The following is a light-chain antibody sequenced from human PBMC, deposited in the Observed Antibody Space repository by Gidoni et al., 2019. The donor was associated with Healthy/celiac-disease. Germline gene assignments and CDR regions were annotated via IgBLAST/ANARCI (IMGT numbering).Light chain of an antibody. CDR2: GAS. CDR3: QHQGT. J-gene: IGKJ1*01. V-gene: IGKV3-20*01. CDR1: QSVSSSY. Sequence: EIVLTQYPGTLSLSPGERATLSCRASQSVSSSYLAWYQQKPGQAPRLLIYGASSGSGTDFTLTISRLEPEDFAVYYCQHQGTFGQWTKVEIK.